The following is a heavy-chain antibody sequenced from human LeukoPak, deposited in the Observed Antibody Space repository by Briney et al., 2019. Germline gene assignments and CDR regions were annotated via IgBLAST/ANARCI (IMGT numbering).Heavy chain of an antibody. CDR2: ISGSGGST. V-gene: IGHV3-23*01. CDR3: AKDVTYNDYGDNGPFDY. Sequence: PGGSLRLSCAASGFTFSSYAMSWVRQAPGKGLEWVSAISGSGGSTYYADSVKGRFTISRDNSKNTLYLQMNSLRAEDTAVYYCAKDVTYNDYGDNGPFDYWGQGTLVTVSS. D-gene: IGHD4-17*01. J-gene: IGHJ4*02. CDR1: GFTFSSYA.